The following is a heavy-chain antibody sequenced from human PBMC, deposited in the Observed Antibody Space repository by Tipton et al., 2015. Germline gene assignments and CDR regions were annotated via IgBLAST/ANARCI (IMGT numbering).Heavy chain of an antibody. CDR3: ACQDYDSLTRDYQTVDY. Sequence: TLSLTCAVSGYSISSGYYWGWIRQPPGKGLEWIGSISHSGNTYYNPSLKSRVTMSRDTPKNQFSLKLTSVTAADTAVYYCACQDYDSLTRDYQTVDYWGQGTLVPVSS. D-gene: IGHD3-9*01. CDR2: ISHSGNT. CDR1: GYSISSGYY. V-gene: IGHV4-38-2*01. J-gene: IGHJ4*02.